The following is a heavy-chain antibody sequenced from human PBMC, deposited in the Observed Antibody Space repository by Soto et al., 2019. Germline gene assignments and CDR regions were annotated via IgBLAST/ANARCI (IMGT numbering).Heavy chain of an antibody. Sequence: ASVKVSCKASGYTFTSYAMHWVRQAPGQRLEWMGWINTGNGNTKYSQKLQGRLTITRDTSAGTAYMELSSLRSKDTAVYYCARVIPVAVYFDYWGQGTLVTVSS. CDR2: INTGNGNT. D-gene: IGHD6-19*01. J-gene: IGHJ4*02. CDR3: ARVIPVAVYFDY. V-gene: IGHV1-3*04. CDR1: GYTFTSYA.